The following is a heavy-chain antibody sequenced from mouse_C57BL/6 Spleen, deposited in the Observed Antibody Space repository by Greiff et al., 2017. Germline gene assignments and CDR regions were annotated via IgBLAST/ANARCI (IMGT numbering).Heavy chain of an antibody. Sequence: VQLQQSGAELARPGASVKLSCKASGYTFTSYGISWVKQRTGQGLGWIGEIYPRSGNTYYNEKFKGKATLTADKSSSTAYMELRSLTSEDSAVYFCARSTITTVVAYYFDYWGQGTTLTVSS. CDR1: GYTFTSYG. D-gene: IGHD1-1*01. J-gene: IGHJ2*01. V-gene: IGHV1-81*01. CDR2: IYPRSGNT. CDR3: ARSTITTVVAYYFDY.